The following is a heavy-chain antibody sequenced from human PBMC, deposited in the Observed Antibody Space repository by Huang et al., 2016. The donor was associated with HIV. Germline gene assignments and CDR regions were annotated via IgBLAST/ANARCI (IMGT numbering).Heavy chain of an antibody. J-gene: IGHJ4*02. D-gene: IGHD5-12*01. CDR1: GFKFDFYW. V-gene: IGHV3-7*01. CDR3: ARGGSGYDY. CDR2: RREDGGER. Sequence: EVQLVQSGGGLVQPGKSLTLSCAGSGFKFDFYWISWVRQAPGKGLEGVTNRREDGGERQYVGPVKGRFTMSRDNAKNSVYLQMDSLRVDDTAVYFCARGGSGYDYWGQGSLVTVSS.